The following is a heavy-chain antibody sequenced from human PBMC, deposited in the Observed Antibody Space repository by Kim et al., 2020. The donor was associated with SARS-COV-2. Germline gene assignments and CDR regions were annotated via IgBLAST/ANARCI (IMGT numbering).Heavy chain of an antibody. CDR2: ISGSGGST. V-gene: IGHV3-23*01. Sequence: GGSLRLSCAASGFTFSSYAMSWVRQAPGKGLEWVSAISGSGGSTYYADSVKGRFTISRDNSKNTLYLQMNSLRAEDTAVYYCAKDKYGYCSSTSCYRLPYYYYGMDVWGQGTTVTVSS. CDR3: AKDKYGYCSSTSCYRLPYYYYGMDV. D-gene: IGHD2-2*01. J-gene: IGHJ6*02. CDR1: GFTFSSYA.